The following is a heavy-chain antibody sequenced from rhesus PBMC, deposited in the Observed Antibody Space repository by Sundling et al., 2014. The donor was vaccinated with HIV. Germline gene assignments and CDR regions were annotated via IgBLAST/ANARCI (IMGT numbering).Heavy chain of an antibody. V-gene: IGHV3-116*02. CDR1: GFTFSDYY. D-gene: IGHD6-37*01. CDR2: IRNEANGGTP. J-gene: IGHJ4*01. CDR3: TRDLPFDGGWSGFDQ. Sequence: EVRLVESGGDLVHPGGSLRLSCAASGFTFSDYYMSWVRQAPGKGPEWVAFIRNEANGGTPEYAASVKDRFIMSRDDSKSIASLQMHSLKTEDTAIYYCTRDLPFDGGWSGFDQWGQGVRVTVSS.